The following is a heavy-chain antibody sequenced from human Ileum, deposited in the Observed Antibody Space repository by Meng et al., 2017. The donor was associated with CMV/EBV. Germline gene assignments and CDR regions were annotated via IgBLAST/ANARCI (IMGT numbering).Heavy chain of an antibody. D-gene: IGHD1-20*01. CDR2: INPKNGAT. Sequence: YTFTDCCIHWVRQAPGQGLEWMGWINPKNGATNYAQQFQGRVAMTRDTSINTAYMELSGLTSDDTAIYYCARRFEEGLSGKRPWFDPWGQGALVTVSS. J-gene: IGHJ5*02. V-gene: IGHV1-2*02. CDR1: YTFTDCC. CDR3: ARRFEEGLSGKRPWFDP.